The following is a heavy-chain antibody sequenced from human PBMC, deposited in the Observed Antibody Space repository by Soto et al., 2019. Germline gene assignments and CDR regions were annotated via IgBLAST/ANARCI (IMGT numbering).Heavy chain of an antibody. CDR3: ARDHRILGYYYGSGSPDYYYYYGMDV. J-gene: IGHJ6*02. CDR2: IYHSEST. CDR1: GASIISSDW. Sequence: SDTLSLTCAVVGASIISSDWWSSVSNPPGEGLEWIWVIYHSESTNYNPSLKSRVTISVDKSKNQFSLKLSSVTAADTAVYYCARDHRILGYYYGSGSPDYYYYYGMDVWGQGSTVT. V-gene: IGHV4-4*02. D-gene: IGHD3-10*01.